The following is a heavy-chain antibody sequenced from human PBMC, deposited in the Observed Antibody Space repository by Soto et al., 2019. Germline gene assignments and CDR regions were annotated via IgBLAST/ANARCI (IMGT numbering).Heavy chain of an antibody. Sequence: SGPTLVNPTQTLTLTCTFSGFSLSTGKMSVSWIRQPPGKALEWLALIYWDDERRYRPSLKNRLTIIKDTSKNQVVLTMANMDPVDTATYYCVRAYNGYHPGTLDIWGQGISVTVSS. V-gene: IGHV2-5*08. CDR2: IYWDDER. J-gene: IGHJ3*02. CDR3: VRAYNGYHPGTLDI. CDR1: GFSLSTGKMS. D-gene: IGHD1-20*01.